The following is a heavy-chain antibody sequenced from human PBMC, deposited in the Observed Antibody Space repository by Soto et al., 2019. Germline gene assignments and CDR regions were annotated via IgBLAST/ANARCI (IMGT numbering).Heavy chain of an antibody. Sequence: GGSLRLSCAVSGVPLTNVWMNWVRQAPGKGPEWVGRIKSKTDGGTTDYAAPVKGRFTISRDDSENTLYLQMNSLKTEDTAVYYCSHGYYQYFDSWGQGTLVTSPQ. CDR3: SHGYYQYFDS. D-gene: IGHD5-18*01. CDR1: GVPLTNVW. V-gene: IGHV3-15*07. CDR2: IKSKTDGGTT. J-gene: IGHJ4*02.